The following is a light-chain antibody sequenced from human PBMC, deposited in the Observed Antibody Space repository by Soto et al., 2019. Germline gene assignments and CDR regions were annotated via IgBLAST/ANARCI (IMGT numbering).Light chain of an antibody. Sequence: DIQMTQSPSSLSASVGDRVTITCRASQDISKYLAWYQQKPGKGPNLLIHTASTLQSGVPSRFSGSGFGTHFTLTISSXQPEDVATYYCQKYNSAPYTFGPGTKVDIK. V-gene: IGKV1-27*01. CDR3: QKYNSAPYT. J-gene: IGKJ3*01. CDR2: TAS. CDR1: QDISKY.